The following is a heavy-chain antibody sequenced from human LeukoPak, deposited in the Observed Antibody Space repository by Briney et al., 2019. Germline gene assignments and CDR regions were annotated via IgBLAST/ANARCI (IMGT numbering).Heavy chain of an antibody. CDR3: ARAGLRLSGWLREYFYDS. J-gene: IGHJ4*02. D-gene: IGHD2/OR15-2a*01. Sequence: SETLSLTCAVYGGLFDGHYWTWIRQSPERGLEWIGEVNHAEITHYNPSLRSRLTLSTDASKNQFFLRLTSVTAADTAVYYCARAGLRLSGWLREYFYDSWSQGILVTVPS. CDR1: GGLFDGHY. CDR2: VNHAEIT. V-gene: IGHV4-34*01.